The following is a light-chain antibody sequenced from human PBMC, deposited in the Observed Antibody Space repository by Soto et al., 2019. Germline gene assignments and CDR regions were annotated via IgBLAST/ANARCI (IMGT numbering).Light chain of an antibody. J-gene: IGKJ4*01. Sequence: EIVLTQYPATLSLSPGNRATLFCRASQSVSGYLAWYQQKPGQAPRLFIYDASNRATGIPARFSGSESGTDFTITITRLEPEDFAIYYCQQRSNWPTTFGGGTKVEI. CDR3: QQRSNWPTT. CDR1: QSVSGY. CDR2: DAS. V-gene: IGKV3-11*01.